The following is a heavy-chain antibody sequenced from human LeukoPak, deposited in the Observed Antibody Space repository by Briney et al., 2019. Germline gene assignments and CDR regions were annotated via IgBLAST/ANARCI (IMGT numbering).Heavy chain of an antibody. CDR1: GFSFSSHA. J-gene: IGHJ6*02. V-gene: IGHV3-23*01. D-gene: IGHD2-21*02. CDR2: ISGSGGST. CDR3: AKGVVTTNYYYYGMDV. Sequence: GRSLRLSCAASGFSFSSHAMHWVRQAPGKGLEWVSAISGSGGSTYYADSVKGRFTISRDNSKNTLYLQMNSLRAEDTAVYYCAKGVVTTNYYYYGMDVWGQGTTVTVSS.